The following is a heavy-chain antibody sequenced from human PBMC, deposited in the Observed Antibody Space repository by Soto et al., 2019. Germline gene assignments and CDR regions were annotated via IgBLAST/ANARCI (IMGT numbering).Heavy chain of an antibody. CDR2: INTYSGNT. CDR1: DYTFTSYG. J-gene: IGHJ6*02. V-gene: IGHV1-18*03. CDR3: AIAAETRYYGMDV. Sequence: QVQLVQSGAEVKKPGASVKVSCKASDYTFTSYGISWVRQAPGQGLEWMGWINTYSGNTDYARKFQGRVTMTTDTSTSTAYMEMRSLRFDDMAVYYCAIAAETRYYGMDVWGQGTTVTVSS.